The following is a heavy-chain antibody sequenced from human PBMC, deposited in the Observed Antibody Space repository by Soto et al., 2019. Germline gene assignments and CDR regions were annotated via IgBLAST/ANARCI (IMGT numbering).Heavy chain of an antibody. J-gene: IGHJ4*02. CDR3: VKDPSYSYGTTLPTFDY. Sequence: PGGSLRLSCSASGFTFSSYAMHWVRQAPGKGLEYVSAISSNGGSTYYADSVKGRFTISRDNSKNTLYLQMSSLRAEDTAVYYCVKDPSYSYGTTLPTFDYWGQGTLVTVSS. V-gene: IGHV3-64D*06. CDR1: GFTFSSYA. CDR2: ISSNGGST. D-gene: IGHD5-18*01.